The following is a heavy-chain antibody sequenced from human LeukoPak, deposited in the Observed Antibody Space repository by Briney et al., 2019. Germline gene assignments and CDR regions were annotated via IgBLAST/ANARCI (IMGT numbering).Heavy chain of an antibody. Sequence: GRSLRLSCAASGFTFSSYGMHWVRQAPGKGLEWVAVISYDGSNKYYADSVKGRFTISRDNSKNTLYLQMNSLRAEDTAVYYCAREYSSSVAYYYGMDVWGQGTTVTVSS. D-gene: IGHD6-6*01. J-gene: IGHJ6*02. CDR3: AREYSSSVAYYYGMDV. CDR2: ISYDGSNK. V-gene: IGHV3-30*03. CDR1: GFTFSSYG.